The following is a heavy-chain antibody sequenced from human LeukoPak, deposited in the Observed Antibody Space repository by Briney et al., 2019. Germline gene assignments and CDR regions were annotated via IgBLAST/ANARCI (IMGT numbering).Heavy chain of an antibody. CDR3: AELGITMIGGV. Sequence: PGGSLRLSCAASGFTFSLYNMNWVRQAPGKGLEWVSSISSTSSYMSYADSTKGRFTISRDNAKNSLYLQMNSLRAEDTAVYYCAELGITMIGGVWGKGTTVTISS. CDR2: ISSTSSYM. CDR1: GFTFSLYN. J-gene: IGHJ6*04. V-gene: IGHV3-21*01. D-gene: IGHD3-10*02.